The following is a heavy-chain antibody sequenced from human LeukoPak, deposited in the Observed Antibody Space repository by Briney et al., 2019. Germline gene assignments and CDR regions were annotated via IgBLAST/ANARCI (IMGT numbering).Heavy chain of an antibody. J-gene: IGHJ4*02. CDR1: GGTITSNW. CDR2: IYHSGST. CDR3: ASNGYYSVDY. D-gene: IGHD4-17*01. V-gene: IGHV4-4*02. Sequence: PSETLSLTCVVSGGTITSNWWSWVRQTPGKGLEWIGEIYHSGSTTYNPSLKSRVTMSIDTSKAQFSLRLTSVTAADTAVYYCASNGYYSVDYWGQGTLVTVSS.